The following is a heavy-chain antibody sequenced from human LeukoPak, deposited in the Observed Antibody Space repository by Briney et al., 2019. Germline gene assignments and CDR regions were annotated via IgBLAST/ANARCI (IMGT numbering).Heavy chain of an antibody. V-gene: IGHV4-59*08. D-gene: IGHD3-3*01. CDR2: IYDSGST. Sequence: SETLSLTCTVSGGSISGYYWSWIRQPPGKGLEWIGYIYDSGSTIYNPSLKSRFTISVDPSKNQFSLNLSSVTVADTAVYYCARFFWSGSKRLVYWGQGTVVTVSS. CDR3: ARFFWSGSKRLVY. CDR1: GGSISGYY. J-gene: IGHJ4*02.